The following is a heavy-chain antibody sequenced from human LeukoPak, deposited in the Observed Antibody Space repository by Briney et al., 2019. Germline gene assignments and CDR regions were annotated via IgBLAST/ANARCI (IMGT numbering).Heavy chain of an antibody. CDR3: ARGGLYAYYFDY. CDR2: INSDGSRT. D-gene: IGHD2/OR15-2a*01. CDR1: GFTFSSYW. J-gene: IGHJ4*02. Sequence: PGGSLRLSCAASGFTFSSYWIHCVRQVPGKGLVWVSRINSDGSRTNYADSVKGRFTISRDNAKNTLYLQMNSLSAEDTAVYYCARGGLYAYYFDYWGQGTLVTVSS. V-gene: IGHV3-74*01.